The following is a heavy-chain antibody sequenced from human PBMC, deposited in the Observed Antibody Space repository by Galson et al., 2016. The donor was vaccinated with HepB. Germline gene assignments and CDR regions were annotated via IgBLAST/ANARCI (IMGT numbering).Heavy chain of an antibody. CDR3: AKAATPVFYYHGMDV. CDR1: EFTFSSYA. CDR2: IDSSGHST. V-gene: IGHV3-23*01. J-gene: IGHJ6*02. Sequence: SLRLSCAASEFTFSSYAMSWVRQAPGKGLEWVSAIDSSGHSTYYTDSVTGRFTISRDNSKNTLYLQMNSLRYEDTAVYYCAKAATPVFYYHGMDVWGQGTTVTVCS.